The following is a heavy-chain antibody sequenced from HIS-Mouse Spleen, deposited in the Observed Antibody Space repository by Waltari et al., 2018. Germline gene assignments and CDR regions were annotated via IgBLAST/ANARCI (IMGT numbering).Heavy chain of an antibody. V-gene: IGHV4-38-2*02. D-gene: IGHD1-26*01. CDR1: GYSISSGYY. J-gene: IGHJ4*02. Sequence: QVQLQESGPGLVKPSETLSLTCTVSGYSISSGYYWGWIRQPPGRGLEWIGGIYHSGSTYYNPSLRSRVTISVDTSKNQFSLKLSSVTAADTAVYYCAGRAKRGATDYWGQGTLVTVSS. CDR2: IYHSGST. CDR3: AGRAKRGATDY.